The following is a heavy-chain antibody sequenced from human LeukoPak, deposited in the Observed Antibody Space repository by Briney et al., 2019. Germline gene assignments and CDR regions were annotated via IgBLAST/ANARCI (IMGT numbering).Heavy chain of an antibody. J-gene: IGHJ4*02. V-gene: IGHV3-15*01. CDR3: TTDGDGYKEFDY. CDR2: IKSKTDGGTT. D-gene: IGHD5-24*01. Sequence: PGGSPRLSCAASGFTFSNAWMSWGRQAPGKGLECVGRIKSKTDGGTTDYAAPVKGRFTISRDDSKNTLYLQMNSLKTEDTAVYYCTTDGDGYKEFDYWGQGTLVTVPS. CDR1: GFTFSNAW.